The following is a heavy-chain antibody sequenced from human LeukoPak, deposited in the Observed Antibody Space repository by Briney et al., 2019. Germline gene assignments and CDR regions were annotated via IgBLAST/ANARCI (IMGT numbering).Heavy chain of an antibody. Sequence: ASVKVSCKASGYTFTGYYMHWVRQAPGQGLEWMGIINPSGGSTSYAQKFQGRVTMTRDTSTSTVYMELSSLRSEDTAVYYCARDLGSGSYFGGFDYWGQGTLVTVSS. V-gene: IGHV1-46*01. CDR3: ARDLGSGSYFGGFDY. J-gene: IGHJ4*02. CDR2: INPSGGST. CDR1: GYTFTGYY. D-gene: IGHD1-26*01.